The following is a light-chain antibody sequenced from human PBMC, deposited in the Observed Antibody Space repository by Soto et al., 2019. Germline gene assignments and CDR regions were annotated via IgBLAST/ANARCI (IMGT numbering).Light chain of an antibody. Sequence: EIVLTQSRCTLSLSPGERATLSCRGSQSVSSYLAWYQQKPGQAPRLLIYDASNRATGIPARFSGSGSGTDFTLTISRLEPEDFALYYCQQYGSSSTFGQATRLEIK. CDR3: QQYGSSST. CDR2: DAS. V-gene: IGKV3-20*01. J-gene: IGKJ5*01. CDR1: QSVSSY.